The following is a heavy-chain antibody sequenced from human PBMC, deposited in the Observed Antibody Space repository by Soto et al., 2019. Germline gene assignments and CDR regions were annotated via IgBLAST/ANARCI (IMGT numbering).Heavy chain of an antibody. D-gene: IGHD1-26*01. J-gene: IGHJ6*02. CDR3: ARGRENNYYYYGMDV. CDR2: MNPNSGNT. CDR1: GYTFTSYD. Sequence: ASVKVSCKASGYTFTSYDINWVRQATGQGLEWMGWMNPNSGNTGYAQKFQGRVTMTRHTSISTAYMQLSSLRSEDPAVYYWARGRENNYYYYGMDVWGQGSTVTVSS. V-gene: IGHV1-8*01.